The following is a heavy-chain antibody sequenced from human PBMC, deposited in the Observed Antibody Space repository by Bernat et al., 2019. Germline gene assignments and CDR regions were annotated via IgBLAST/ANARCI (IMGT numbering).Heavy chain of an antibody. V-gene: IGHV4-31*03. CDR1: GGSISSGGYY. Sequence: QQQVPGPGLVKPSQTLSLTCTVSGGSISSGGYYWSWIRQHPGKGLEWIGYIYYSGSTYYNPSLKSRVTISVDTSKNQFSLKLSSVTAADTAVYYFARTVVPAAIPYYYYYMDVWGKGTTVTVSS. D-gene: IGHD2-2*01. J-gene: IGHJ6*03. CDR2: IYYSGST. CDR3: ARTVVPAAIPYYYYYMDV.